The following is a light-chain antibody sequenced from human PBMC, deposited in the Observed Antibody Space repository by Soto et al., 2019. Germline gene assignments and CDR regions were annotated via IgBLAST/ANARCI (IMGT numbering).Light chain of an antibody. Sequence: EFVLTQSPGTPSLSPGERATLSCRATQTVRNNYLAWYQQKPGQAPRLLIYDASSRATGIPDRFSGGGSGADFSRAISRLEPEGFAVDYCRQFSSYPRTFSRGAKVESK. V-gene: IGKV3-20*01. CDR3: RQFSSYPRT. J-gene: IGKJ4*01. CDR2: DAS. CDR1: QTVRNNY.